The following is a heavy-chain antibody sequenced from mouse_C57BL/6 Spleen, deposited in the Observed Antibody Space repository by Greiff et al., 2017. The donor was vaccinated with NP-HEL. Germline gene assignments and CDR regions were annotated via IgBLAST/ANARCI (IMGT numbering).Heavy chain of an antibody. Sequence: EVKLVESGPGLVKPSQSLSLTCSVTGYSITSGYYWNWIRQFPGNKLEWMGYISYDGSNNYNPSLKNRISITRDTSKNQFFLKLNSVTTEDTATYYCAGGYYAMDYWGQGTSVTVSS. CDR1: GYSITSGYY. CDR3: AGGYYAMDY. CDR2: ISYDGSN. V-gene: IGHV3-6*01. J-gene: IGHJ4*01.